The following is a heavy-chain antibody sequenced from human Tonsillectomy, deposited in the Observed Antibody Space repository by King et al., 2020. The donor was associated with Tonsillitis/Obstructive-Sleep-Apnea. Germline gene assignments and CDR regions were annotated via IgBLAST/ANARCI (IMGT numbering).Heavy chain of an antibody. D-gene: IGHD1-20*01. CDR3: AREGVTGTTKPY. CDR1: GGSISSGGYY. CDR2: IYYSGST. V-gene: IGHV4-31*03. Sequence: PLQESGPGLVKPSQTLSLTCTVSGGSISSGGYYWSWIRQHPGKGLEWIGYIYYSGSTYYNPSLKSRVTISVDTSKNQFSLKLSSVTAADTAVYYCAREGVTGTTKPYWGQGTLVTVSS. J-gene: IGHJ4*02.